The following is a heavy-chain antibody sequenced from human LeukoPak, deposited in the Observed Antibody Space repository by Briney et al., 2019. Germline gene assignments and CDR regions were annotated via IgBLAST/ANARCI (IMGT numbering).Heavy chain of an antibody. Sequence: GGSLRLSCAASGFTFSSYGMHWVRQAPGKGLEWVAVISYDGSNKYYADSVKGRFTISRDNSKNTLYLQMNSLTDEDTAVYYCAHPSLGDYVWGSYRYTPWYFDYWGQGTLVTVSS. CDR3: AHPSLGDYVWGSYRYTPWYFDY. D-gene: IGHD3-16*02. CDR2: ISYDGSNK. J-gene: IGHJ4*02. V-gene: IGHV3-30*03. CDR1: GFTFSSYG.